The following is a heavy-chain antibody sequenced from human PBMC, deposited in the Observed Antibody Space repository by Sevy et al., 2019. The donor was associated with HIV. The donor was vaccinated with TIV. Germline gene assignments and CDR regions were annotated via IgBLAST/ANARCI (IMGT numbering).Heavy chain of an antibody. J-gene: IGHJ3*02. CDR2: LSGNGGST. Sequence: GESLKIYCAASGFTFSSYAMSWVRQAPGKGLEWVSGLSGNGGSTNYADSVKGRFALSRDNSKNTLYLQMNNLRAEDTAIYFCAKDRIWELGDAFDIWGQGTMVTVSS. D-gene: IGHD1-7*01. V-gene: IGHV3-23*01. CDR1: GFTFSSYA. CDR3: AKDRIWELGDAFDI.